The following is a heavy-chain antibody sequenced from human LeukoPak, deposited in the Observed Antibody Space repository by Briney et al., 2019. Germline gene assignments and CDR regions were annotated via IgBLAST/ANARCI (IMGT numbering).Heavy chain of an antibody. Sequence: PSETLSLTCAVSGGPISSSNWWSWVRHPPGKGLEWIGEIYHSGSTNYNPSLKSRVTISVDKSKNQFSLKLSSVTAADTAVYYCARDDTLNIVATMCFDYWGQGTLVTVSS. CDR1: GGPISSSNW. V-gene: IGHV4-4*02. CDR2: IYHSGST. J-gene: IGHJ4*02. D-gene: IGHD5-12*01. CDR3: ARDDTLNIVATMCFDY.